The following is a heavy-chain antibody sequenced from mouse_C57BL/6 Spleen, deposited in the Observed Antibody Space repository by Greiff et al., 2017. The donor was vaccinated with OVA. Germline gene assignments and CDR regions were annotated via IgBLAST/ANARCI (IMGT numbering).Heavy chain of an antibody. CDR2: INSDGSST. J-gene: IGHJ1*03. V-gene: IGHV5-16*01. Sequence: EVKVVESEGGLVQPGSSMKLSCTASGFTFSDYYMAWVRQVPEKGLEWVANINSDGSSTYYLDSLKSRFIISRDNAKNILYLQLSSLKSEDTATYYGAREDYGSSYVSWYFDVWGTGTTVTVSS. D-gene: IGHD1-1*01. CDR1: GFTFSDYY. CDR3: AREDYGSSYVSWYFDV.